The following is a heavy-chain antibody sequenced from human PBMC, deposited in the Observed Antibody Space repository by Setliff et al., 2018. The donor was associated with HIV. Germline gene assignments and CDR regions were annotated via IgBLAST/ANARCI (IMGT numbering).Heavy chain of an antibody. J-gene: IGHJ4*02. V-gene: IGHV4-61*09. Sequence: SETLSLTCTVSGGSISSGSYYWSWIRQPAGKGLEWTGHIHTSGSTKYNPSLESRVTISADTSKNQFSLNLSSVTAAETAVYYCARVGYHGSGRYSFDYWGQGTLVTVSS. D-gene: IGHD3-10*01. CDR1: GGSISSGSYY. CDR3: ARVGYHGSGRYSFDY. CDR2: IHTSGST.